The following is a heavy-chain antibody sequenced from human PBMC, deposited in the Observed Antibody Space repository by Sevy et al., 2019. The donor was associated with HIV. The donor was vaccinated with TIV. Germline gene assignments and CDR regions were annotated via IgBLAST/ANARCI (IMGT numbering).Heavy chain of an antibody. J-gene: IGHJ3*02. CDR3: AREGGSYGEGAFDI. CDR1: GFTFSSYD. Sequence: GGSLRLSCAASGFTFSSYDMHWVRQATGKGLEWVSAIGTAGDTYYPGSMKGRFTISRENAKNSLYLQMNSLRAGDTAVYYCAREGGSYGEGAFDIWGQGTMVTVSS. CDR2: IGTAGDT. D-gene: IGHD1-26*01. V-gene: IGHV3-13*01.